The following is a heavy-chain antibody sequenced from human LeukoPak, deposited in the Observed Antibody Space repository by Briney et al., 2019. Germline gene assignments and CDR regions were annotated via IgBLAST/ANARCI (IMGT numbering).Heavy chain of an antibody. D-gene: IGHD2-15*01. CDR2: ISWNSGSI. V-gene: IGHV3-9*01. J-gene: IGHJ6*02. CDR1: GFTFDDYA. Sequence: PGGSLRLSCAASGFTFDDYAMHWVRQAPGKGLEWVSGISWNSGSIGYADSVKGRFTISRDNARNSLYLQMNSLRAEDTALYYCAKDMNRRRYCSGGSCYGMDVWGQGTTVTVSS. CDR3: AKDMNRRRYCSGGSCYGMDV.